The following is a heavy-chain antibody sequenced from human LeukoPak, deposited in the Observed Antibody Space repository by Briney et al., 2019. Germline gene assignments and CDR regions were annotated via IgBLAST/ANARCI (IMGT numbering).Heavy chain of an antibody. J-gene: IGHJ6*03. V-gene: IGHV4-39*01. Sequence: SETLSLTCTVSGGSISSSHYYWGWIRQSPGKGLEWIGSIYYSGTTYYNPSLESRVTISDDTSMNRFSLMLTSLTAADTAVYYCARQSSDYYYYYIDVGGEGTTVIVSS. CDR2: IYYSGTT. CDR3: ARQSSDYYYYYIDV. CDR1: GGSISSSHYY.